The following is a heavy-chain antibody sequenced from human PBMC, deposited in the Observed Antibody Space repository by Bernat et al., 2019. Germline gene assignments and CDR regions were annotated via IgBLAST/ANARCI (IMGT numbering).Heavy chain of an antibody. D-gene: IGHD5-18*01. CDR3: GRRNTAVVGGGLVDY. Sequence: QVQLVQSGAEVKKPGASVKVSCKASGYTFTSYGISWVRQAPGQGLEWMGWISAYNGNTNYAQKLQGRGTMTTDKSTRTAYMELRSLRSEDKAVYYWGRRNTAVVGGGLVDYWGQGTLVTVSS. CDR1: GYTFTSYG. CDR2: ISAYNGNT. V-gene: IGHV1-18*01. J-gene: IGHJ4*02.